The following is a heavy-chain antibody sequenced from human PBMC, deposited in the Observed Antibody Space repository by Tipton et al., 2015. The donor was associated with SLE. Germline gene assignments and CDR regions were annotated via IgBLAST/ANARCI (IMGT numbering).Heavy chain of an antibody. D-gene: IGHD2-15*01. Sequence: LRLSCTVSGGSISSYYWSWIRQPPGKGLEWIGYIYYSGSTSYNPSLKSRVTISVDTSKNQFSLKLSSVTAADTAVYYCARDRDLYCSGGSCYSLYFDLWGRGTLVTVSS. V-gene: IGHV4-59*01. J-gene: IGHJ2*01. CDR1: GGSISSYY. CDR2: IYYSGST. CDR3: ARDRDLYCSGGSCYSLYFDL.